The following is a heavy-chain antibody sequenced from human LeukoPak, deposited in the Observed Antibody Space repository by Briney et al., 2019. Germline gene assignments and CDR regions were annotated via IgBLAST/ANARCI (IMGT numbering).Heavy chain of an antibody. Sequence: GGSLRLSCAASGFTFSDYYMSWIRQAPGKGLEWVSYISSSGSTIYYADSVKGRFTISRDNAKNSLYLQMNSLRAEDTAVYYCARGSGGIVVVPAANRFDAFDIWGQGTMVTVSS. J-gene: IGHJ3*02. CDR3: ARGSGGIVVVPAANRFDAFDI. CDR1: GFTFSDYY. CDR2: ISSSGSTI. D-gene: IGHD2-2*01. V-gene: IGHV3-11*04.